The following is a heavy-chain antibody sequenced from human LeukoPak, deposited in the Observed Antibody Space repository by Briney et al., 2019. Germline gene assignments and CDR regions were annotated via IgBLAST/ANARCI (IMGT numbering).Heavy chain of an antibody. CDR3: ARTGAVVPATLNWFDP. CDR1: GGSISSSSYY. V-gene: IGHV4-39*01. J-gene: IGHJ5*02. D-gene: IGHD2-15*01. Sequence: SETLSLTCTVSGGSISSSSYYWGWIRQPPGKGLEWIGNIYYSGSTYYNPSLKSRVTISVDTSKNQFSLKLTSVTAADTAVYYCARTGAVVPATLNWFDPWGQGTLVTVSS. CDR2: IYYSGST.